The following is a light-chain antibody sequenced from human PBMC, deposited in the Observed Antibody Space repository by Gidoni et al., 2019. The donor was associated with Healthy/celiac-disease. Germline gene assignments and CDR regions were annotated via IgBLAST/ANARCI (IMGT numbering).Light chain of an antibody. CDR2: AAS. J-gene: IGKJ5*01. CDR3: QQCYSTPRIT. V-gene: IGKV1-39*01. CDR1: QSISSY. Sequence: DIQMTQSPSSLSASVGDRVTITCRASQSISSYLNCYQQKPGKAPKLLLYAASSLQSGVPSRFSGSGSGTDFTLTISSLQPEDFATYYCQQCYSTPRITFGQGTRLEIK.